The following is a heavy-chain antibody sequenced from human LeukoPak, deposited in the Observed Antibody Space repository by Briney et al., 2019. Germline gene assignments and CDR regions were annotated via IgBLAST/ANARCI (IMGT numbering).Heavy chain of an antibody. D-gene: IGHD4/OR15-4a*01. V-gene: IGHV4-34*01. CDR1: GGSFSGYY. J-gene: IGHJ4*02. CDR3: ARSDGAQTFPFDS. Sequence: SETLSLTCAVYGGSFSGYYWSWIRQPPGKGLQWIGEINPSGSTSYNPSLRNRVTISVDTSKNQFSLKLSSVTAADTAVYYSARSDGAQTFPFDSWVQGTLVTVSS. CDR2: INPSGST.